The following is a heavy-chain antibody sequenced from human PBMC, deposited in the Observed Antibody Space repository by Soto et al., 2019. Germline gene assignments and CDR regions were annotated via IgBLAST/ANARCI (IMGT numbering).Heavy chain of an antibody. CDR2: ISYDGSST. CDR3: AKYLYSSGRYNYFHF. Sequence: GGSLRLSCVASGFTFSTNGMHWVRQAPGKGLEWVAMISYDGSSTYYADSVKGRFTISRDNSKNTLYLLMDSLRAEDTAVYFCAKYLYSSGRYNYFHFRGPGTPVTVSS. CDR1: GFTFSTNG. D-gene: IGHD6-19*01. V-gene: IGHV3-30*18. J-gene: IGHJ4*02.